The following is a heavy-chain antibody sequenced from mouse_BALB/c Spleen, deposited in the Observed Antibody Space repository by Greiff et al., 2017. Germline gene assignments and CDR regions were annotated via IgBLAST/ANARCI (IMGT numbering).Heavy chain of an antibody. CDR3: ARGKAMDY. J-gene: IGHJ4*01. V-gene: IGHV5-6-3*01. Sequence: EVKLMESGGGLVQPGGSLKLSCAASGFTFSSYGMSWVRRTPDKRLELVATVNSNGGSTYYPDSVEGRFTISRDNAKNTLYLQMSSLKSEDTAMYYCARGKAMDYWGQGTSGTVSS. CDR2: VNSNGGST. CDR1: GFTFSSYG.